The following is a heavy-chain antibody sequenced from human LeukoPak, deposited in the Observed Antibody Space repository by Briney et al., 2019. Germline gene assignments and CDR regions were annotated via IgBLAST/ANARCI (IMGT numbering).Heavy chain of an antibody. CDR1: GFTFSSYG. CDR2: ISYDGNTK. V-gene: IGHV3-30*18. Sequence: GGSLRLSCAASGFTFSSYGMRWVRQAPGKGLEWVAVISYDGNTKYYADSVKGRFTISRDNAKNTLYLQMNSLRAEDTAMYYCAKERTPRYSRAWPLDYWRQGNLVRVSS. CDR3: AKERTPRYSRAWPLDY. J-gene: IGHJ4*02. D-gene: IGHD6-19*01.